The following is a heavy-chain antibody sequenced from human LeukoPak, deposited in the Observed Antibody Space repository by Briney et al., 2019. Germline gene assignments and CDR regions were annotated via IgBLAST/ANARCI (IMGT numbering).Heavy chain of an antibody. CDR1: GGSLSSYY. Sequence: SETLSVTCMVSGGSLSSYYWSWIRQPPGRGVAWMGYIYYSGSTNYNPSLKSRVTISVDTSKKQFSLKLSSVTAADTAVDYCARAVYDILTGYSFGYWGQGTLVTVSS. V-gene: IGHV4-59*01. CDR3: ARAVYDILTGYSFGY. CDR2: IYYSGST. D-gene: IGHD3-9*01. J-gene: IGHJ4*02.